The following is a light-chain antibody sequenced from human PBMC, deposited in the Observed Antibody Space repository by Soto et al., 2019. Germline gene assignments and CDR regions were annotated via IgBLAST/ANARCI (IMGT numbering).Light chain of an antibody. CDR1: QSVSRR. J-gene: IGKJ1*01. CDR2: DAS. V-gene: IGKV1-5*01. CDR3: QEYNNYWT. Sequence: IPMTQSPATLSASVGDRITITFRASQSVSRRLAWYQQKPGKAPKLLIYDASSLESGVPSRFSGRGSGTEFTLTISSLHPDDFATYYCQEYNNYWTFGQGTKVDI.